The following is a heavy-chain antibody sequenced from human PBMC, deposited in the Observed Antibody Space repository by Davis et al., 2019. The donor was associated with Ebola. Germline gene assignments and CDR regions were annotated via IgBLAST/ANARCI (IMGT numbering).Heavy chain of an antibody. Sequence: SETLSLTCAVYGGSFSGYYWSWIRQPPGKGLEWIGEINHSGSTNYNPSLKSRVTISVDTSKNQFSLKLSSVTAADTAVYYCARLTIFYSWFDPWGQGTLVTVSS. V-gene: IGHV4-34*01. CDR2: INHSGST. CDR3: ARLTIFYSWFDP. J-gene: IGHJ5*02. CDR1: GGSFSGYY. D-gene: IGHD3-9*01.